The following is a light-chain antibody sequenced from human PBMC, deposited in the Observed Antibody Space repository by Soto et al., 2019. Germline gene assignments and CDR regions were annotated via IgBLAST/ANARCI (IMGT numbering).Light chain of an antibody. CDR3: QQYNHYPPT. Sequence: DVQMTQSPSSLSASIGDKVTITCRASQGISNYLAWFQQKPGKAPKSLIFGASTLHTGVPSRFSGRGSGTDFTLTINSLQPEDSGTFYCQQYNHYPPTFGQGTRLEIK. V-gene: IGKV1-16*01. CDR1: QGISNY. CDR2: GAS. J-gene: IGKJ5*01.